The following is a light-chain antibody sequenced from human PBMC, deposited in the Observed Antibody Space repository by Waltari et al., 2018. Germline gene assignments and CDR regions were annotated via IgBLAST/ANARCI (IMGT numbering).Light chain of an antibody. CDR1: SSDIGGYDY. Sequence: QSALTQPASVSGSPGQSITISCSGTSSDIGGYDYVSWYQQYPGIAPKLIIYDVTNRPSGVSNRVSVSKSGYTASLTISGLQAADEAHYYCTSYTRKHTWVFGGGTKVTVL. J-gene: IGLJ3*02. CDR2: DVT. CDR3: TSYTRKHTWV. V-gene: IGLV2-14*03.